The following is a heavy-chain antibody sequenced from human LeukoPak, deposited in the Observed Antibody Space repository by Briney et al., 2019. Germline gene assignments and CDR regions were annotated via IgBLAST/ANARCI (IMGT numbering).Heavy chain of an antibody. CDR1: GFTFSSYA. CDR2: ISCSGGST. CDR3: AKDLFGKSPPDY. D-gene: IGHD3-10*01. J-gene: IGHJ4*02. Sequence: GVLRLSCAASGFTFSSYAMSWVRQAPGKGLEWVSAISCSGGSTYYADSVKGRFTISRDNSKNTLYLQMNSLRAEDTAVYYCAKDLFGKSPPDYWGQGTLVTVSS. V-gene: IGHV3-23*01.